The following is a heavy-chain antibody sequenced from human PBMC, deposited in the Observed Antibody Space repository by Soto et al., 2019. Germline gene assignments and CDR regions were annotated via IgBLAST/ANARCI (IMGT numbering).Heavy chain of an antibody. V-gene: IGHV1-8*01. CDR2: MNPNSGNT. CDR3: AKGPTWAGNVDY. CDR1: GYTFTSYD. Sequence: QVQLVQSGAEVKKPGASVKVSCKASGYTFTSYDINWVRQATGQGLEWMGWMNPNSGNTGYAQKFQGRVTMTRNTSISTAYMELSSLRSADPAVYYCAKGPTWAGNVDYWGQGTLVTVSS. D-gene: IGHD1-1*01. J-gene: IGHJ4*02.